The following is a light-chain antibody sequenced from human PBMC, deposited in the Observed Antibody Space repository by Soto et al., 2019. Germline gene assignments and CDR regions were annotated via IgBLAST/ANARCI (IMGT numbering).Light chain of an antibody. CDR1: QGISKW. V-gene: IGKV1-5*01. J-gene: IGKJ1*01. CDR2: GAS. Sequence: DIQMTQSPSTLSASVGDRVTITCRASQGISKWLAWYQQKPGKAPKLLIYGASSLENGVPSRFSGSGSGTEFTLTISSLQPDAFATYFCQQYNSYDMWSFGQGTMV. CDR3: QQYNSYDMWS.